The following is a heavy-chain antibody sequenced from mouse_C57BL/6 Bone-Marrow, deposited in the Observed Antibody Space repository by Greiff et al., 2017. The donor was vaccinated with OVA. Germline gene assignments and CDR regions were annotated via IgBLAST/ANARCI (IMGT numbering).Heavy chain of an antibody. V-gene: IGHV1-72*01. CDR3: ARPLNVTVVAPYAMDY. Sequence: QVQLQQPGAELVKPGASVKLSCKASGYTFTSYWMHWVKQRPGRGLEWIGRIDPNSGGTKYNEKFKSKATLTVDKPSSTAYMQLSSLTSEDSAVYDCARPLNVTVVAPYAMDYWGQGTSVTVSS. D-gene: IGHD1-1*01. J-gene: IGHJ4*01. CDR2: IDPNSGGT. CDR1: GYTFTSYW.